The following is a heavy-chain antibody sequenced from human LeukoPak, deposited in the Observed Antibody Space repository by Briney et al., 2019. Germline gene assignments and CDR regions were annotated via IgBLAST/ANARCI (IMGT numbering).Heavy chain of an antibody. Sequence: PGGSLRLSCVASGLTFSSYAMSWVRQAPGRGLEWVSAISSSGDSTYYADSVKGRFTISRDNSKNTLYLQMNSLRAEDTAVYYCARGVSFGSSFGYYYYMDVWGKGTTVTVSS. CDR1: GLTFSSYA. CDR3: ARGVSFGSSFGYYYYMDV. V-gene: IGHV3-23*01. J-gene: IGHJ6*03. D-gene: IGHD6-13*01. CDR2: ISSSGDST.